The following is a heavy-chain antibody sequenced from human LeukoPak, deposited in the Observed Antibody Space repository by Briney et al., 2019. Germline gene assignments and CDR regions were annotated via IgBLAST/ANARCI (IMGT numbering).Heavy chain of an antibody. J-gene: IGHJ6*04. CDR2: IWYDGRNK. CDR3: ARDIYCSSTSCYGSPTYYYYGMDV. Sequence: GRSLRLSCAASGFTFSSYGLHWVRQDPGQGLEWVAVIWYDGRNKYYADSVKGRFTISRDNSKNTLYLQMNSLRAEDTAVYYCARDIYCSSTSCYGSPTYYYYGMDVWGKGTTVTVSS. V-gene: IGHV3-33*01. D-gene: IGHD2-2*01. CDR1: GFTFSSYG.